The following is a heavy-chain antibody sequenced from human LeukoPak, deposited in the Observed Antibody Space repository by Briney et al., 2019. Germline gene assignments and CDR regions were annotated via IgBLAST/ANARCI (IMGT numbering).Heavy chain of an antibody. CDR3: ARHRFYCSGGSCYYWFDP. J-gene: IGHJ5*02. V-gene: IGHV4-34*01. D-gene: IGHD2-15*01. CDR2: INHSGST. Sequence: SETLSLTCAVYGGSFSGYYWSWIRQPPGKGLEWIGEINHSGSTNYNPSLKSRVTISVDTSKNQFSLKLSSVTAADTAVYYCARHRFYCSGGSCYYWFDPWGQGTLVTVSS. CDR1: GGSFSGYY.